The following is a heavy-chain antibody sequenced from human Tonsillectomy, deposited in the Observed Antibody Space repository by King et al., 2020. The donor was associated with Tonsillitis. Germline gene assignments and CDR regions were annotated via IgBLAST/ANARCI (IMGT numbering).Heavy chain of an antibody. CDR1: GFIFSSYG. CDR2: ISYDGSNK. D-gene: IGHD4-23*01. J-gene: IGHJ3*02. CDR3: AKDYGGNRYAFDI. Sequence: VQLVESGGGVVQPGRSLTLSCAASGFIFSSYGMHWVRQAPGKGLEWVAVISYDGSNKYYADSLKGRFTISRDNSKNTLYLQMNSLRADDTAVYYCAKDYGGNRYAFDIWGQGTMVTVSS. V-gene: IGHV3-30*18.